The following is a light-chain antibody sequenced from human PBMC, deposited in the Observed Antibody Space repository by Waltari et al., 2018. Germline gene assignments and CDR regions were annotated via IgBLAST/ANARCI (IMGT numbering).Light chain of an antibody. CDR2: GAS. V-gene: IGKV3-20*01. J-gene: IGKJ1*01. CDR3: QHYVRLPAT. CDR1: QSVSKY. Sequence: EIVLTQSPGTLSLSPGEGATLSCRASQSVSKYLAWYQQKPGQAPRLLIYGASSRATGSPDRFSGSGSGTDFSLTISRLEPEDFAVYYCQHYVRLPATFGQGTKVEIK.